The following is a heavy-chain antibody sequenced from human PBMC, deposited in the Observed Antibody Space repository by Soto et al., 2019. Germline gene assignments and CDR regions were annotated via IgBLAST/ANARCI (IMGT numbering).Heavy chain of an antibody. CDR2: IYHSXST. Sequence: XXTLSLTCAVSSGSISSSNWWSWVRQPPGKGMEWIGXIYHSXSTNYKQSRKXXVTISVDXXKNQLSLKLSSVNDADKDVYYCAWHQLTAMVIYWGQGTLVTVSS. CDR3: AWHQLTAMVIY. D-gene: IGHD5-18*01. CDR1: SGSISSSNW. V-gene: IGHV4-4*02. J-gene: IGHJ4*02.